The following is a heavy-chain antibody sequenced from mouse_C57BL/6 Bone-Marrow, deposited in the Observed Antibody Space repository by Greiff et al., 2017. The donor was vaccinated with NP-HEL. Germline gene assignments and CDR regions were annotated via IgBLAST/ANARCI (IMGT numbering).Heavy chain of an antibody. D-gene: IGHD1-1*01. V-gene: IGHV1-76*01. CDR3: ARVPHYYGPRRYFDY. CDR1: GYTFTDYY. CDR2: IYPGSGNT. J-gene: IGHJ2*01. Sequence: QVQLKESGAELVRPGASVKLSCKASGYTFTDYYINWVKQRPGQGLEWIARIYPGSGNTYYNEKFKGKATLTAEKSSSTAYMQLSSLTSEDSAVYFCARVPHYYGPRRYFDYWGQGTTLTVSS.